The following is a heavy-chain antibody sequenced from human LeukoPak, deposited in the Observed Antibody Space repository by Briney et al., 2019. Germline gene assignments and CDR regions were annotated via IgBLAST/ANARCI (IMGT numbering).Heavy chain of an antibody. D-gene: IGHD6-19*01. CDR3: AKDGESQRWLAKLYNWFDP. Sequence: GGSLRLSCAASGFTFSSYAMSWVRQAPGKGLEWVSAISGSGGSTYYADSVKGRFTISRDNSKNTLYLQMNSLRAEDTAVYYCAKDGESQRWLAKLYNWFDPWGQGTLVTVSS. CDR1: GFTFSSYA. J-gene: IGHJ5*02. V-gene: IGHV3-23*01. CDR2: ISGSGGST.